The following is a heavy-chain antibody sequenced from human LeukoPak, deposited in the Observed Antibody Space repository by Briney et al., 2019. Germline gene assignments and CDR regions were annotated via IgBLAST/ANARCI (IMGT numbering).Heavy chain of an antibody. V-gene: IGHV1-18*01. CDR2: ISAYNGHT. Sequence: ASVKVSCKASGYTFSSYAISWVRQAPGQGLEWMGWISAYNGHTNYAEKIQGRVTLTTDTSTSTAYMELRSLRSDDTAVYYCARVVAPTSYYYYYMDVWGKGTTVTISS. D-gene: IGHD5-12*01. J-gene: IGHJ6*03. CDR3: ARVVAPTSYYYYYMDV. CDR1: GYTFSSYA.